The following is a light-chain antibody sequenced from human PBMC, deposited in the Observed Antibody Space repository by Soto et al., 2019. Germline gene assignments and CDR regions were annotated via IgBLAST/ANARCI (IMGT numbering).Light chain of an antibody. CDR1: ESVSTY. CDR2: GAS. V-gene: IGKV3-15*01. CDR3: HQYLNWPQE. Sequence: ETVMTQSPATLSVSPGERVTLSCRASESVSTYLAWYQQKPGQAPRLLIYGASARATGIPDRFSGSGSGTEFTLIISNLQPEDFALYYCHQYLNWPQEFGQGTKVEIK. J-gene: IGKJ1*01.